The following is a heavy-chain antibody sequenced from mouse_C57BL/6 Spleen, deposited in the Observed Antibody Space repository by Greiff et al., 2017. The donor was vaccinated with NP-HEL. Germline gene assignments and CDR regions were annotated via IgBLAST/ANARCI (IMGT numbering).Heavy chain of an antibody. Sequence: QVQLKESGPELVKPGASVKISCKASGYAFSSSWMNWVKQRPGKGLEWIGRIYPGDGDTNYNGKFKGKATLTADKSSSTAYMQLSSLTSEDSAVYFCASYDGYLDYWGQGTTLTVSS. CDR3: ASYDGYLDY. J-gene: IGHJ2*01. CDR1: GYAFSSSW. D-gene: IGHD2-3*01. CDR2: IYPGDGDT. V-gene: IGHV1-82*01.